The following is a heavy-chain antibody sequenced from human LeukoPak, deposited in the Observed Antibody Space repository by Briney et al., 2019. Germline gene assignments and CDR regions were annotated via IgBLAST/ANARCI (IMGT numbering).Heavy chain of an antibody. CDR2: ISSSSSTI. J-gene: IGHJ5*02. V-gene: IGHV3-48*02. D-gene: IGHD3-10*01. Sequence: GGSLRLSCAASGFTFSSYSMNWVRQAPGKGLEWVSYISSSSSTIYYADSVKGRFTISRDNAKNSLYLQMNSLRDEDAAVYYCASEDSNYYGSGSYWTNWFDPWGQGTLVTVSS. CDR1: GFTFSSYS. CDR3: ASEDSNYYGSGSYWTNWFDP.